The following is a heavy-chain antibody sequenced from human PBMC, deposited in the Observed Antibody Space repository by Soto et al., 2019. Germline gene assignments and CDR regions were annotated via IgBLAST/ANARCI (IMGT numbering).Heavy chain of an antibody. Sequence: GGSLRLSCAASGFTFSSYGMHWVRQAPGKGLEWVAVISYDGSNKYYADSVKGRFTISRDNSKNTLYLQMNSLRAEDTAVYYCAKDRSDPYGDYYYYYGMDVWGQGTTVTVSS. CDR1: GFTFSSYG. CDR3: AKDRSDPYGDYYYYYGMDV. J-gene: IGHJ6*02. V-gene: IGHV3-30*18. CDR2: ISYDGSNK. D-gene: IGHD4-17*01.